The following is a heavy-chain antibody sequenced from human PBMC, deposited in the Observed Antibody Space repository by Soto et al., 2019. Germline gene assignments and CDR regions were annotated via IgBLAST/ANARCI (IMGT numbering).Heavy chain of an antibody. CDR3: ARESVAGFD. V-gene: IGHV3-30*04. CDR1: GFTFSHYA. D-gene: IGHD6-19*01. Sequence: GGSLRLSCAASGFTFSHYAMHWVRRPPGKGLEWVAVVSDGGYNKFYFDSVKGRFTVFRDDSKQTLDLQMNDLRPEDTAIYFCARESVAGFDWGQGTRVTVSS. J-gene: IGHJ4*02. CDR2: VSDGGYNK.